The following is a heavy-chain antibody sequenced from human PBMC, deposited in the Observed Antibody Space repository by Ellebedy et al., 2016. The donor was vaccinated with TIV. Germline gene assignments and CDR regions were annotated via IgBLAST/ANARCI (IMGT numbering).Heavy chain of an antibody. CDR1: GFTFDDYA. J-gene: IGHJ2*01. Sequence: GGSLRLXXAASGFTFDDYAMHWVRQAPGKGLEWVSGISWNSGSIGYADSVKGRFTISRDIAKNSLYLQMNSLRAEDTALYYCAKGGNWNYGGYFDLWGRGTLVTVSS. V-gene: IGHV3-9*01. CDR2: ISWNSGSI. D-gene: IGHD1-7*01. CDR3: AKGGNWNYGGYFDL.